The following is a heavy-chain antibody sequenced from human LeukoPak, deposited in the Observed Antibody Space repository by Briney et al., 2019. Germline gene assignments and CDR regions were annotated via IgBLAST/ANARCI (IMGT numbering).Heavy chain of an antibody. V-gene: IGHV3-7*03. J-gene: IGHJ6*02. CDR1: GFTFSSYW. CDR2: MKQDGSEK. Sequence: GGSLRLSCAASGFTFSSYWMSWVRQAPGKGLEWVANMKQDGSEKYYVDSVKGRFTISRDNAKNSLYLQMNSLRAEDTAVYFCARDSVWDFWTPLSDYAMDVWGQGTTVTVSS. D-gene: IGHD3/OR15-3a*01. CDR3: ARDSVWDFWTPLSDYAMDV.